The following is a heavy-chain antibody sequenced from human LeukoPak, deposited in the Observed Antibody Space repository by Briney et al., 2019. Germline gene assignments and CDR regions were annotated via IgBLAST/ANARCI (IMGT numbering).Heavy chain of an antibody. CDR3: ATTGDGRGTYNNYYCGMDV. Sequence: ASVKVSCKVSGYTLTELSMHWLRQAPGKGLEWMGGFDPEDGETIYAQKFQGRVTMTEDTSTDTAYMELSSLRSEDTAVYYCATTGDGRGTYNNYYCGMDVWGQGTTVTVTS. V-gene: IGHV1-24*01. CDR1: GYTLTELS. D-gene: IGHD1-26*01. CDR2: FDPEDGET. J-gene: IGHJ6*02.